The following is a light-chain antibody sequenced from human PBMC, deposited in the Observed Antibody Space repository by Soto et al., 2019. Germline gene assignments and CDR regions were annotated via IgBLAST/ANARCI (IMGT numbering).Light chain of an antibody. Sequence: DIQMTQSPSFLSASVGDRVTITCRASQRIDNFLNWYQQKPGRAPNLLIYAASSLQSGIPSRFTGSGAGTDSTLTITGLQPEDFATYYCQQSSIAPITFGQGTRLEIK. CDR2: AAS. J-gene: IGKJ5*01. V-gene: IGKV1-39*01. CDR1: QRIDNF. CDR3: QQSSIAPIT.